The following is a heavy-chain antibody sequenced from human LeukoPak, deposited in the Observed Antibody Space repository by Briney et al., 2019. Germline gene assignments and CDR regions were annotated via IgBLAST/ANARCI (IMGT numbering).Heavy chain of an antibody. D-gene: IGHD3-3*01. CDR1: GGTFSSYA. V-gene: IGHV1-69*01. CDR2: IIPIFGTA. Sequence: ASVKVSCKASGGTFSSYAISWVRQAPGQGLEWMGGIIPIFGTANYAQKFQGRVTITADESTSTAYMKLSSLRAEDTAVYYCARLTTYDFSRLWSEGTLVTVSS. J-gene: IGHJ4*02. CDR3: ARLTTYDFSRL.